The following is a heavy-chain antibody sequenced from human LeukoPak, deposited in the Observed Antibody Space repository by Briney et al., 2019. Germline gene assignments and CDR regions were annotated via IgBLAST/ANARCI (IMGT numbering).Heavy chain of an antibody. V-gene: IGHV3-23*01. J-gene: IGHJ4*02. Sequence: GGSLRLSCAASGFTLNSYATSWVRQAPGKGLEWVSAISGRGAGTYYADSVKGRFTISRDASKNTLYLQMNGLRDEDTAVYYCAKQLDSGNYYPTGDDYWGQGTLVTVSS. CDR3: AKQLDSGNYYPTGDDY. CDR1: GFTLNSYA. CDR2: ISGRGAGT. D-gene: IGHD3-10*01.